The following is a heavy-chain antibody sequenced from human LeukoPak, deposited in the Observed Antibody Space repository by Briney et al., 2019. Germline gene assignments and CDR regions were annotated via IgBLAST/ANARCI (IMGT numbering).Heavy chain of an antibody. CDR3: AKDAGLCRRSGSYYILDY. V-gene: IGHV3-48*01. Sequence: GGSLRLSCAASGFTFSSYSMNWVRQAPGKGLEWVSYISSSSSTIYYADSVKGRFTISRDNAKNSLYLQMNSLRAEDTAVYYCAKDAGLCRRSGSYYILDYWGQGTLGTVSS. CDR2: ISSSSSTI. J-gene: IGHJ4*02. CDR1: GFTFSSYS. D-gene: IGHD1-26*01.